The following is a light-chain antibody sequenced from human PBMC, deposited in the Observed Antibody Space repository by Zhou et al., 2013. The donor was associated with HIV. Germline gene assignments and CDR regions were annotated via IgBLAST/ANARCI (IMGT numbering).Light chain of an antibody. J-gene: IGKJ4*01. CDR1: QGISSY. V-gene: IGKV1-9*01. Sequence: IQLTQSPSSLSASVGDRVTITCRASQGISSYLAWYQQKPGKAPSLLIYGATILQTGVPSRFSGSGSGTDFTLTINCLHSEDFATYYCQHYSSYPLSFGGGTKVQI. CDR3: QHYSSYPLS. CDR2: GAT.